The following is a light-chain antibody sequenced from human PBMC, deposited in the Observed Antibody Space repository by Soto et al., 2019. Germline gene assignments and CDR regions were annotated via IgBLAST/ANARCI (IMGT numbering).Light chain of an antibody. J-gene: IGLJ1*01. CDR3: NSYTSNKTHV. CDR2: EVR. Sequence: QSALTQPASVSGSPGQSITISCTGTSSDVGGYNYVSWYQHHPGKGPKCMIYEVRNRPSGVSNRFSGSKSGNTASLTISGLQAEDEADYYCNSYTSNKTHVFGTGTKLTVL. V-gene: IGLV2-14*01. CDR1: SSDVGGYNY.